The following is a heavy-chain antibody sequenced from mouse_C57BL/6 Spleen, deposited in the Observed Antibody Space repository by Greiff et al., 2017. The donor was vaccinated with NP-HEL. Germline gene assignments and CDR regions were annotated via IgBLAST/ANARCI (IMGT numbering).Heavy chain of an antibody. CDR1: GYSITSGYY. Sequence: DVKLQESGPGLVKPSQSLSLTCSVTGYSITSGYYWNWIRQFPGNKLEWMGYISYDGSNNYNPSLKNRISITRDTSKNQFFLKLNSVTTEDTATYYCARREAYSSWFAYWGQGTLVTVSA. J-gene: IGHJ3*01. V-gene: IGHV3-6*01. CDR2: ISYDGSN. D-gene: IGHD2-10*01. CDR3: ARREAYSSWFAY.